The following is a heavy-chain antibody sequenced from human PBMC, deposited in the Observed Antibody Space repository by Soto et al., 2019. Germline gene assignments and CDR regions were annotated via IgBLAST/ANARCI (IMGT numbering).Heavy chain of an antibody. Sequence: GGSLRLSCAASGFTFSSYAMHWVRQAPGKGLEWVAVISYDGSNKYYADSVKGRFTISRDNSKNTLYLQMNSLRAEDTAVYYCARDGGRVYYYGSGSYPLRNYYYYGMDVWGQGTTVTVSS. D-gene: IGHD3-10*01. CDR3: ARDGGRVYYYGSGSYPLRNYYYYGMDV. J-gene: IGHJ6*02. V-gene: IGHV3-30-3*01. CDR2: ISYDGSNK. CDR1: GFTFSSYA.